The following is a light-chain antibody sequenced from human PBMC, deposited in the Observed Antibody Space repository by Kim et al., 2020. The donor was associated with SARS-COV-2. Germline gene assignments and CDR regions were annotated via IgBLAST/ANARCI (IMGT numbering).Light chain of an antibody. CDR2: AAS. CDR3: QQSYSTPWT. Sequence: DIQMTQSPYSLSASVGDRVTITCRASQSISSYLNWYQQKPGTAPKLLIYAASSLQSGVPSRFSGSGSGTDLTLTISSLEPEDFATYYCQQSYSTPWTFGQGTKVEIK. V-gene: IGKV1-39*01. CDR1: QSISSY. J-gene: IGKJ1*01.